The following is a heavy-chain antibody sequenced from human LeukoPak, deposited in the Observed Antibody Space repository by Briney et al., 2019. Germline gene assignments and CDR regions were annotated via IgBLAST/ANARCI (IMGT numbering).Heavy chain of an antibody. CDR1: GYTFTGYY. V-gene: IGHV1-2*02. CDR3: ARVLGNLKQQLGDY. D-gene: IGHD6-13*01. Sequence: ASVKVSCKASGYTFTGYYMHWVRQAPGQGLEWMGWINPNNGGTNYAQKFQGRVTMTRDTSISTAYMELSRLRSDDTAVYYCARVLGNLKQQLGDYWGQGTLVTVSS. J-gene: IGHJ4*02. CDR2: INPNNGGT.